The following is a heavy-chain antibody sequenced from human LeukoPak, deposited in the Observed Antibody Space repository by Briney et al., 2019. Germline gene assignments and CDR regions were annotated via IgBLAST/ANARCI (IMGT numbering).Heavy chain of an antibody. V-gene: IGHV3-23*01. Sequence: GGSLRLSCAASGFTFSSYAMSWVRQAPGKGLEWVSAISGSGGSTYYADSVKGRFTISRDNSKNTLYLQMNSLRAEDTAVYYCAKRSRKRSSSWGGGFGYWGQGNLVTVSS. CDR1: GFTFSSYA. D-gene: IGHD6-13*01. CDR3: AKRSRKRSSSWGGGFGY. J-gene: IGHJ4*02. CDR2: ISGSGGST.